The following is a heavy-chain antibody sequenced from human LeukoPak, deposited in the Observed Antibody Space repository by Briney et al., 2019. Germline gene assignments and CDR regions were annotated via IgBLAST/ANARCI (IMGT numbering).Heavy chain of an antibody. CDR2: MNPNSGNT. CDR3: ASMGVIGYCSSTSCQLTNAFDI. CDR1: GYTFTSYD. Sequence: ASVKVSCKASGYTFTSYDINWVRQATGQGLEWMGWMNPNSGNTGYAQKFQGRVTITRNTSISTAYMELSSLRSEDTAVYYCASMGVIGYCSSTSCQLTNAFDIWGQGTMVTVSS. V-gene: IGHV1-8*03. D-gene: IGHD2-2*01. J-gene: IGHJ3*02.